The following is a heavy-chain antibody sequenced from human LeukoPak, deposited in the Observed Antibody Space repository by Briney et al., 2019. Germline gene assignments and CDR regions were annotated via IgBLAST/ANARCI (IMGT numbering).Heavy chain of an antibody. CDR2: IKSKTDGGTT. Sequence: GGSLRLSCAASGFTFSNAWMSWVRQAPGKGLEWVGRIKSKTDGGTTDYAAPVKGRFTISRDDSKNTLYLQMNSLKTEDTAVYYCTTSGCCSSTSCLTNYYYYYMDVWGKGTTVTVSS. D-gene: IGHD2-2*03. CDR1: GFTFSNAW. CDR3: TTSGCCSSTSCLTNYYYYYMDV. V-gene: IGHV3-15*01. J-gene: IGHJ6*03.